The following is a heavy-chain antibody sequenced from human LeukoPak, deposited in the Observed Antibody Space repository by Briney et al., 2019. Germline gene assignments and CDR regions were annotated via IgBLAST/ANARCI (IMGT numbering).Heavy chain of an antibody. D-gene: IGHD6-13*01. CDR3: ARVSVRPVQLVLPHFDY. Sequence: ASVKVSCKASGYTFTSYGISWVRQAPGQGLEWMGWISAYNGNTNYAQKLQGRVTMTTDTSTSTAYMELRSLRSDDTAVYYCARVSVRPVQLVLPHFDYWGQGTLVTVSS. CDR2: ISAYNGNT. CDR1: GYTFTSYG. V-gene: IGHV1-18*01. J-gene: IGHJ4*02.